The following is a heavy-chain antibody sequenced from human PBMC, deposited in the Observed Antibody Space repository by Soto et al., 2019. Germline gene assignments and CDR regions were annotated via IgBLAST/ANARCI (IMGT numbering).Heavy chain of an antibody. D-gene: IGHD3-10*01. CDR1: GGSISIGGYS. CDR3: ARKREYYYASGRADHLYGMDV. V-gene: IGHV4-30-2*01. Sequence: SETLSLTYAVSGGSISIGGYSWSLIRQPPXKXXEWIGYIYHSGSTHYHPHLKSTVPISVDPYQNPFSLKLSPVTAAEPAVYFCARKREYYYASGRADHLYGMDVWGQGTTVTVSS. CDR2: IYHSGST. J-gene: IGHJ6*02.